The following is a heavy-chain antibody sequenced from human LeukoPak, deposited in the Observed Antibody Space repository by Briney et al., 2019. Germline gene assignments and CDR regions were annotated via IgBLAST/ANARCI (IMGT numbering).Heavy chain of an antibody. CDR3: ARSNYYDSRSWGFDI. Sequence: PGRSLRLSCAASGFTFSSYAMHWVRQAPGKGLEWVAVISYDGSNKYYADSVKGRFTISRDNSKNTLYLQMNSLRAEDTAVYYCARSNYYDSRSWGFDIWGQGTTVTVSS. CDR1: GFTFSSYA. D-gene: IGHD3-22*01. J-gene: IGHJ3*02. V-gene: IGHV3-30*04. CDR2: ISYDGSNK.